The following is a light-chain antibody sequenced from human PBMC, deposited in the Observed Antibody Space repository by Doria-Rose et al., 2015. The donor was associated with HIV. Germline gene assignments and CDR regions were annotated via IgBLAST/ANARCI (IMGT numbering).Light chain of an antibody. CDR1: QGISRY. J-gene: IGKJ1*01. CDR2: CAS. CDR3: QQFDSFPRT. Sequence: FTQSPSFLPASVGVRVTITCRASQGISRYLAWYQQKPGKAPTLLIFCASTLQSGVPSRFSGSGSGTECTLTISSLQPEDFATYYCQQFDSFPRTFGQGTKVELK. V-gene: IGKV1-9*01.